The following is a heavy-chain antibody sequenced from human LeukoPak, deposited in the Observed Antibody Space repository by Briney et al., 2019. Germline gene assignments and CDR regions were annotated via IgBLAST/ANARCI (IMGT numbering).Heavy chain of an antibody. V-gene: IGHV3-74*01. CDR2: INSDGSST. CDR3: ARGYYCGGDCYHRGSDAFDI. Sequence: GGSLRLSCAASGFTFSSYWMHWVRQAPGKGLVWVSRINSDGSSTSYADSVKGRFTISRDNAKNTLYLQMNSLRAEDTAVYYCARGYYCGGDCYHRGSDAFDIWGQGTMVTVSS. J-gene: IGHJ3*02. D-gene: IGHD2-21*02. CDR1: GFTFSSYW.